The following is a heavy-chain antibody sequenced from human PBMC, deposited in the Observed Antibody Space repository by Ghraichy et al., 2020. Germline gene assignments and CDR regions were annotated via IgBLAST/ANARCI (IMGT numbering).Heavy chain of an antibody. D-gene: IGHD2-21*01. Sequence: GESLNISCAASGLTFNNYCMNWVRQAPGKGLEWVSSISSTSSYIYYVDSVKGRFTISRDNARNSLYLQMNSLRAEDTAVYYCASSRTYCGGDCYFDYWGQGILVTVSS. CDR2: ISSTSSYI. CDR3: ASSRTYCGGDCYFDY. V-gene: IGHV3-21*01. CDR1: GLTFNNYC. J-gene: IGHJ4*02.